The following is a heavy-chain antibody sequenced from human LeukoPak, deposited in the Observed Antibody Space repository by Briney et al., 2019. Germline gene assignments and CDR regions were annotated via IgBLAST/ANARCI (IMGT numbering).Heavy chain of an antibody. J-gene: IGHJ4*02. CDR2: ISWNSDSI. Sequence: GGSLRLSCAASGFTFDDYAMHWVRQAPGKGLEWVSGISWNSDSIGYADSVKGRFTISRDNSKNSLYLQMNSLRTEDTALYYCAKGPHVGYYDSSGYYNYWGQGTLVTVSS. D-gene: IGHD3-22*01. CDR3: AKGPHVGYYDSSGYYNY. CDR1: GFTFDDYA. V-gene: IGHV3-9*01.